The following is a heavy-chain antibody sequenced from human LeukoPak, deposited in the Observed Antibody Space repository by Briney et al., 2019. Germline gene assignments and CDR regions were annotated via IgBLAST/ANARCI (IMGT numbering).Heavy chain of an antibody. D-gene: IGHD3-3*01. CDR2: IYYSGST. V-gene: IGHV4-30-4*01. CDR3: ARAFGYYDFWSGYYFRWFDP. J-gene: IGHJ5*02. CDR1: GGSLSSGDYY. Sequence: SETLSLTCTVSGGSLSSGDYYWSWIRQPPGKGLEWIGYIYYSGSTYYNPSLKSRVTISVDTSKNQFSLKLSSVTAADTAVYYCARAFGYYDFWSGYYFRWFDPWGQGTLVTVSS.